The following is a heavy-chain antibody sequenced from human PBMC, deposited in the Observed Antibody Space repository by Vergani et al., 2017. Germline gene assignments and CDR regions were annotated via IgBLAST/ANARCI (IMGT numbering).Heavy chain of an antibody. V-gene: IGHV4-59*01. CDR1: GGPISSYY. J-gene: IGHJ4*02. CDR3: AGGGPIASAALD. Sequence: QVQLQESGPGLVTPSETLSLTCTVSGGPISSYYWSWIPQPAGKGLEWIGYIYYSGSTNYNPSLKSRVTISVDTSKNQFSLKLSSVTAADTAVYYCAGGGPIASAALDWGQGTLVTVSS. D-gene: IGHD6-13*01. CDR2: IYYSGST.